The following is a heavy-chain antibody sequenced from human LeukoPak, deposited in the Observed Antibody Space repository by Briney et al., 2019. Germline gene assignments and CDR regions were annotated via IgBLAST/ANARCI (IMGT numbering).Heavy chain of an antibody. Sequence: GGSLRLSCAASGFTFSSYWMHWVRQAPGKGLVWVSRINSDGSSTSYADSVKGRFTISRDNAKNTLYLQMNSLRAEDTAAYYCARDYGDYPAYFDYWGQGTLVTVSS. D-gene: IGHD4-17*01. V-gene: IGHV3-74*01. CDR2: INSDGSST. J-gene: IGHJ4*02. CDR1: GFTFSSYW. CDR3: ARDYGDYPAYFDY.